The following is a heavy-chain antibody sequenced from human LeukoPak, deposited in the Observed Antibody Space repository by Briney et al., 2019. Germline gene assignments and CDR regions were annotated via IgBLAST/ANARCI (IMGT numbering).Heavy chain of an antibody. V-gene: IGHV3-30-3*01. D-gene: IGHD3-10*01. CDR2: ISYDGSNK. Sequence: GGSLRLSCVASGFTFRRYAMHWVRQAPGKGLEWVAVISYDGSNKFYADSVKGRFTISRDSSKNTLYLQMNSLRAEDTAVYYCARDLSGGFDYWGQGSLVTVSS. CDR3: ARDLSGGFDY. CDR1: GFTFRRYA. J-gene: IGHJ4*02.